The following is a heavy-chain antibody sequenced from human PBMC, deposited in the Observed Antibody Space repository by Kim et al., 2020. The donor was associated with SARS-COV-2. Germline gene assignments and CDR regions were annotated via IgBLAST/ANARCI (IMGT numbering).Heavy chain of an antibody. CDR2: IYYSGST. D-gene: IGHD6-19*01. V-gene: IGHV4-39*07. CDR1: GGSISSSSYY. CDR3: ARVKGYSSGWTNYFDY. J-gene: IGHJ4*02. Sequence: SETLSLTCTVSGGSISSSSYYWGWIRQPPGKGLEWIGSIYYSGSTYYNPSLKSRVTISVDTSKNQFSLKLSSVTAADTAVYYCARVKGYSSGWTNYFDYWGQGTLVTVSS.